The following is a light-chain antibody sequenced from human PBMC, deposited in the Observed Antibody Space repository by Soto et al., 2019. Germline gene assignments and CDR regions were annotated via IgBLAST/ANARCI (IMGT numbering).Light chain of an antibody. V-gene: IGLV2-23*02. CDR1: SSDVGSYNL. CDR2: EVS. CDR3: CSYAGSSTFGYG. J-gene: IGLJ1*01. Sequence: QSALTQPASVSGSPGQSITISCTGTSSDVGSYNLVSWYQQHPGKAPKLMIYEVSKRPSGVSNRFSGSKSGNTASLTISWLQAEDEADYYCCSYAGSSTFGYGFGAGTKVTVL.